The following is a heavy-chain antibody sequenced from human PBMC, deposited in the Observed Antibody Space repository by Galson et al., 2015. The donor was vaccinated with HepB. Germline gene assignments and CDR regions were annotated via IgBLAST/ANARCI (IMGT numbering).Heavy chain of an antibody. V-gene: IGHV4-30-4*01. J-gene: IGHJ5*02. D-gene: IGHD3-22*01. CDR3: ARGLYYYDSSGHSEVVWFDP. CDR1: GGSISSGDYY. Sequence: TLSLTCTVSGGSISSGDYYWSWIRQPPGKGLEWIGYIYYSGSTYYNPSLKSRVTISVDASKNQFSLKLSSVTAADTAVYYCARGLYYYDSSGHSEVVWFDPWGQGTLVTVSS. CDR2: IYYSGST.